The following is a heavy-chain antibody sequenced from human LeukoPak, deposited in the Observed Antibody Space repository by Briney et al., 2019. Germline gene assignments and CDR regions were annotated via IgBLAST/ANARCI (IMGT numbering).Heavy chain of an antibody. V-gene: IGHV3-23*01. D-gene: IGHD6-13*01. CDR2: ISGSGGST. CDR3: AKDRAAAGIFDP. Sequence: GGSLRLSCAASGFTFDDYAMHWVRQAPGKGLEWVSLISGSGGSTYYADSVKGRFTISRDNSKNTLYLQMNSLKAEDTAVYYCAKDRAAAGIFDPWGQGTLVTVSS. CDR1: GFTFDDYA. J-gene: IGHJ5*02.